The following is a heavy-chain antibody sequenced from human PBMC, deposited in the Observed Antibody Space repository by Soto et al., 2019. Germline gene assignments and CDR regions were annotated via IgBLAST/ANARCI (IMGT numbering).Heavy chain of an antibody. J-gene: IGHJ5*02. CDR2: ISWNSGSI. CDR3: AKLDRYCSGGSCYSGWFDP. CDR1: GFTFDDYA. D-gene: IGHD2-15*01. Sequence: GGSLRLSCAASGFTFDDYAMHWVRQAPGKGLEWVSGISWNSGSIDYADSVKGRFTISRDNAKNSLYLQMNSLRAEDTALYYCAKLDRYCSGGSCYSGWFDPWGQGTLVTVSS. V-gene: IGHV3-9*01.